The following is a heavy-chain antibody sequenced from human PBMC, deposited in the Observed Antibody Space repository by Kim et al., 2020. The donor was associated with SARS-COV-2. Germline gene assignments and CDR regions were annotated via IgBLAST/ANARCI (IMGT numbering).Heavy chain of an antibody. V-gene: IGHV3-21*01. CDR3: ARGVFGIAARLTPFDY. D-gene: IGHD6-6*01. J-gene: IGHJ4*02. Sequence: VKGRFTIYRDNSKNSLYLQMNSLRAEDTAVYYCARGVFGIAARLTPFDYWGQGTLVTVSS.